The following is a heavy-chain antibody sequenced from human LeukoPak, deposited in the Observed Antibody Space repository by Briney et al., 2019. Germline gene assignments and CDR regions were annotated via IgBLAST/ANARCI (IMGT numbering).Heavy chain of an antibody. CDR1: GGSIRSSYYY. D-gene: IGHD2-2*01. CDR2: IYYSGST. Sequence: SETLSLTCTVSGGSIRSSYYYWGWIRQPPGKGLEWIGSIYYSGSTYYNPSLKSRVTISVDTSKNQFSLKLSSVTAADTAVYYCARQREDIVVVPAAIGGTVDPWGQGTLVTVSS. CDR3: ARQREDIVVVPAAIGGTVDP. V-gene: IGHV4-39*01. J-gene: IGHJ5*02.